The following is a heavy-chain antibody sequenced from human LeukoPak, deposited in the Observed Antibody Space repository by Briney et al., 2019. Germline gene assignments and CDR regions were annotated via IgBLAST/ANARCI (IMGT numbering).Heavy chain of an antibody. J-gene: IGHJ3*02. CDR1: GFPFSSYG. Sequence: GGSLRLSCVASGFPFSSYGMHWVRQAPGKGLEWVAVIWSVGGAEYYADSVKGRFTISRDNSKNMLFLQMNSLRAEDTAVYYCTRDYSSSSGRAFDIWGQGTMVTVSS. V-gene: IGHV3-33*01. CDR3: TRDYSSSSGRAFDI. CDR2: IWSVGGAE. D-gene: IGHD6-6*01.